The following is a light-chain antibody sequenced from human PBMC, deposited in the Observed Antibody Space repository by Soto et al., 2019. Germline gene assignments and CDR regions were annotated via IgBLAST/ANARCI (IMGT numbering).Light chain of an antibody. V-gene: IGKV1-5*03. CDR3: QQYSSYPWT. CDR1: QSINSW. CDR2: KAS. J-gene: IGKJ1*01. Sequence: DIQMTQSPSTLSASVGDRVTITCRASQSINSWLAWYQQKPGKAPKLLIYKASNLESGVPSRFSGSGSGTEFTLTISSLQPDDFATSCCQQYSSYPWTFGQGTKVEI.